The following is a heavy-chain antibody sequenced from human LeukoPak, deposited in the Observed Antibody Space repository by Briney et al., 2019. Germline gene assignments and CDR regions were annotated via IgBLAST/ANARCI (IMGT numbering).Heavy chain of an antibody. CDR1: GFTFSSYW. J-gene: IGHJ4*01. CDR3: ARDGTAAGLYFDL. D-gene: IGHD6-13*01. CDR2: IKQDGAEK. Sequence: GGSLRLSCGGSGFTFSSYWMNWVRQAPGKGLEWVASIKQDGAEKSYVDSVKGRFTISRDNAKNPLYLHMSSLSAEDTAVYYCARDGTAAGLYFDLWGQGTLVTVSS. V-gene: IGHV3-7*01.